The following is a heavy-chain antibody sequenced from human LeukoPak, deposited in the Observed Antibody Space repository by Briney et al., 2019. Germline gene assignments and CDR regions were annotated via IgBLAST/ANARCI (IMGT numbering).Heavy chain of an antibody. Sequence: GGSLRLSCAASGFTFSNYWMSWVRQAPGKGLEWVANIKQDGCEKYYVDSVKGRFTISRDNAKNSLYLQMNSLRAEDTAVYYCARHVKGSGGSDPNPLYGMDVWGQGTTVTVSS. V-gene: IGHV3-7*01. D-gene: IGHD2-15*01. CDR2: IKQDGCEK. J-gene: IGHJ6*02. CDR3: ARHVKGSGGSDPNPLYGMDV. CDR1: GFTFSNYW.